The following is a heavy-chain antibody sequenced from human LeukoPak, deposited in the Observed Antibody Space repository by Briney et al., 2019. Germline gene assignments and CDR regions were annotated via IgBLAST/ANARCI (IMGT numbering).Heavy chain of an antibody. CDR2: ISASRST. J-gene: IGHJ6*03. Sequence: SPTLSLTCSVAGVSISSNTYDWGWLRQPAGKGLEWIGRISASRSTSYSPSLKSRSTISVDSSNNQFSLSLTSVTAKDTVAYFCARDRPYWQRLSYCYYMDVWLKGATATVCS. D-gene: IGHD2-8*02. V-gene: IGHV4-61*02. CDR1: GVSISSNTYD. CDR3: ARDRPYWQRLSYCYYMDV.